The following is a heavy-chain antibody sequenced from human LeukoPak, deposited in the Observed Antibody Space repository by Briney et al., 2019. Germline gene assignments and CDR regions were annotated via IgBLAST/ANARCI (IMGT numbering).Heavy chain of an antibody. J-gene: IGHJ5*02. CDR1: GGTFSSYA. V-gene: IGHV1-69*13. CDR2: IIPIFGTA. D-gene: IGHD3-3*01. CDR3: AREAITIFGVVRTQTTYGPHRFDP. Sequence: SVKVSCKASGGTFSSYAISWVRQAPGQGLEWMGGIIPIFGTANYAQKFQGRVTITADESTSTAYMELSSLRSEDTAVYYCAREAITIFGVVRTQTTYGPHRFDPWGQGTLVTVSP.